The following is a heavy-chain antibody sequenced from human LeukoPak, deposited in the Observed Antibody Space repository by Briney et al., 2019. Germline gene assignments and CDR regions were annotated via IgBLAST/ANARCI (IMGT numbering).Heavy chain of an antibody. J-gene: IGHJ3*02. D-gene: IGHD2-2*01. CDR2: ISYDGSNK. CDR3: ARGLYCSSTSCTDAFDI. V-gene: IGHV3-30*04. CDR1: GFTFSSYA. Sequence: PGGSLRLSCAASGFTFSSYAMHWVRQAPGKGLEWVAVISYDGSNKYYADSVKGRFTISRDNSKNTLYLQMNSLRAEDTAVYYCARGLYCSSTSCTDAFDIWGQGTMVTVSS.